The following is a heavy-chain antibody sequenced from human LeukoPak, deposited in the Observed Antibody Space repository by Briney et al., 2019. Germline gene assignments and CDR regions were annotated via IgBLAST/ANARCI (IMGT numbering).Heavy chain of an antibody. D-gene: IGHD1-20*01. V-gene: IGHV1-18*01. CDR2: ISAYNGNT. Sequence: ASVKVSCKASGYTFTSYGISWVRQAPEQGLEWMGWISAYNGNTNYAQKLQGRVTMTTDTSASTAYMELRSLRSDDTAVYYCARDLWGNWNDLYYYYGMDVWGQGTTVTVSS. J-gene: IGHJ6*02. CDR3: ARDLWGNWNDLYYYYGMDV. CDR1: GYTFTSYG.